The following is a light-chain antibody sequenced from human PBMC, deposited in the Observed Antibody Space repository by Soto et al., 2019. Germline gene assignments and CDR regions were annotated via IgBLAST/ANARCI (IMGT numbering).Light chain of an antibody. CDR2: GAS. J-gene: IGKJ4*01. V-gene: IGKV3-15*01. CDR3: QQYSNWPQRLT. Sequence: EIWMTQSPATLSVSPGERATLSCRASQSVSSNLAWYQQRTGQAPRLLIYGASTRATDIPARLSGSGSGKEFTLTISGLQSADSAVYYCQQYSNWPQRLTFGGGTKVDIK. CDR1: QSVSSN.